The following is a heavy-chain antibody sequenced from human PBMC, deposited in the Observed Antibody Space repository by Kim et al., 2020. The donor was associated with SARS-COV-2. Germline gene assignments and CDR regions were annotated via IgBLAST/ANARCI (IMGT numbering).Heavy chain of an antibody. Sequence: GGSLRLSCAASGFTFGSSAMSWVRQAPGKGLGWFSAISGSGGITYYADSVKGLFTISRHNSKNTLYLQMNSLRAEDTAVYYCAGRIIWFGELIRGGFDYWGTGALVTVSS. CDR1: GFTFGSSA. V-gene: IGHV3-23*01. CDR2: ISGSGGIT. CDR3: AGRIIWFGELIRGGFDY. D-gene: IGHD3-10*01. J-gene: IGHJ4*02.